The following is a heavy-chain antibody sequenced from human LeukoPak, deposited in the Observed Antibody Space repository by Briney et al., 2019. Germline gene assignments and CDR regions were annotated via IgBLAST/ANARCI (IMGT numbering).Heavy chain of an antibody. Sequence: HPGGSLRLSCAASGFTFSSYAMHWVRQAPGKGLEWVAVISYDGSNKYYADSVKGRFTISRDNSKNTLYLQMNSLRAEDTAVYYCVRDATRYKYVTGDGDYWGQGTLVTVSS. CDR3: VRDATRYKYVTGDGDY. CDR2: ISYDGSNK. J-gene: IGHJ4*02. V-gene: IGHV3-30*04. CDR1: GFTFSSYA. D-gene: IGHD7-27*01.